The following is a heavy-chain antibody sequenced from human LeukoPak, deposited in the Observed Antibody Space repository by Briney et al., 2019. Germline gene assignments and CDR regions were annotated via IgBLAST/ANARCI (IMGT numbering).Heavy chain of an antibody. V-gene: IGHV3-21*01. CDR1: GFTFSSYS. CDR3: ARGGSGATRDDTFDI. CDR2: ISSSSSVI. Sequence: PGGSLRLSCAASGFTFSSYSINWVRQAPGRGLEWVSSISSSSSVIFYSDSLKGRFTVSRDNAKNSLYLQMNSLRAEDTAVYYCARGGSGATRDDTFDIWGQGTMVTVSS. D-gene: IGHD3-16*01. J-gene: IGHJ3*02.